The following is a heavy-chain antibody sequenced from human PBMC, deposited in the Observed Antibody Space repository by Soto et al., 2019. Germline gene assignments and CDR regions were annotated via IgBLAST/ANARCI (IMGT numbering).Heavy chain of an antibody. D-gene: IGHD3-10*01. J-gene: IGHJ6*02. Sequence: GESLKSSCKGSGYSFTSYWIGWVRQMPGKGLEWMGIIYPGDSDTRYSPSFQGQVTISADKSISTAYLQWSSLKASDTAMYYCAGGGVRGVITRTRDYYGMDVWGQGTTVTV. CDR1: GYSFTSYW. V-gene: IGHV5-51*01. CDR2: IYPGDSDT. CDR3: AGGGVRGVITRTRDYYGMDV.